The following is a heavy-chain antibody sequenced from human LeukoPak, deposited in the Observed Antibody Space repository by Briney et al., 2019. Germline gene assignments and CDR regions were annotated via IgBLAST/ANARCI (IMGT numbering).Heavy chain of an antibody. Sequence: PGGSLRLSCAASGFTFSSYAMSWVRQAPGKGLEWVSAISGSGGSTYYADSVKGRFTISRDNSRNTLYLQMDSLRAEDTAVYYCAKDRGYQLPYWYFDLWGRGTLVTVSS. D-gene: IGHD2-2*01. CDR3: AKDRGYQLPYWYFDL. V-gene: IGHV3-23*01. J-gene: IGHJ2*01. CDR2: ISGSGGST. CDR1: GFTFSSYA.